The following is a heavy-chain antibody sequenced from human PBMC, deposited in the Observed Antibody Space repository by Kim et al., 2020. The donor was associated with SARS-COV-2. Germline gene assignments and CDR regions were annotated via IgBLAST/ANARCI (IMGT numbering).Heavy chain of an antibody. V-gene: IGHV3-53*01. CDR3: ARESAVAGLIDY. CDR1: GFTVSSSY. D-gene: IGHD6-19*01. Sequence: GGSLRLSCAASGFTVSSSYMSWVRQVPGKGLEWVSNIFSDGSTYYADSVKGRFTISRDISKNTLYLQMNSLRAEDTAVYHCARESAVAGLIDYWGQGTLVTFSS. CDR2: IFSDGST. J-gene: IGHJ4*02.